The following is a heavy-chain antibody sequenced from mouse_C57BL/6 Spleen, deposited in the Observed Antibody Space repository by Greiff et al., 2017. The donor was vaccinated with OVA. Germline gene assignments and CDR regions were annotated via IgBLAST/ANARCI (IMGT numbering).Heavy chain of an antibody. CDR3: TRDYYGSSYKYFDV. CDR1: GFNIKDYY. V-gene: IGHV14-1*01. CDR2: IDPEDGDT. D-gene: IGHD1-1*01. Sequence: VQLQQSGAELVRPGASVKLSCTASGFNIKDYYMHWVKQRPEQGLEWIGRIDPEDGDTEYAPKFQGKATMTADTSSNTAYLQLSSLTSEDTAVYYCTRDYYGSSYKYFDVWGTGTTVTVSS. J-gene: IGHJ1*03.